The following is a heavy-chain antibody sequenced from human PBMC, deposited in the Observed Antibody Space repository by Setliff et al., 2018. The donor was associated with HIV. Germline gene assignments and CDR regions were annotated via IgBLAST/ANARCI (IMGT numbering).Heavy chain of an antibody. V-gene: IGHV5-10-1*01. CDR1: GYSFTSYW. CDR3: VTAVVHYYYGMDV. D-gene: IGHD5-18*01. Sequence: GESLKISCKGSGYSFTSYWISWVRQMPGKGLEWMGRIDPSDSYTNYSPSFQGHVTISADKSISTAYLQWSSLKASDTAMYYCVTAVVHYYYGMDVWGQGTTVTVSS. J-gene: IGHJ6*02. CDR2: IDPSDSYT.